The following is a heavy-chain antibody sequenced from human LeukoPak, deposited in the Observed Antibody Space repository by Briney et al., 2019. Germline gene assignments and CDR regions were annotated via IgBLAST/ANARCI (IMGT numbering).Heavy chain of an antibody. CDR2: IDTADDT. CDR3: ARVDNSAYSD. Sequence: GGSLRLSCAASGFTLSTYDMHWVRQATGKGLEWVSAIDTADDTNYQGSVKGRVTISRENAKNSMYLHMNSLRVGDTAVYYCARVDNSAYSDWGQGTLVTVSS. D-gene: IGHD3-22*01. J-gene: IGHJ4*02. V-gene: IGHV3-13*04. CDR1: GFTLSTYD.